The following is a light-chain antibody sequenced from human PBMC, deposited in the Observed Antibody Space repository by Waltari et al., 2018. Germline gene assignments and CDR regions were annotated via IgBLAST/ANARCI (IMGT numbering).Light chain of an antibody. V-gene: IGKV3-15*01. J-gene: IGKJ2*01. Sequence: EMVMTQSPATMPVSPGERATLSCRAGQSVGSNVAWYQQKPGQAPRLLIYGASTRATVIPARFSGSGSGTEFTLTISSLQSEDFAVYYCQHYNIWPPGYTFGQGTKLEIK. CDR1: QSVGSN. CDR2: GAS. CDR3: QHYNIWPPGYT.